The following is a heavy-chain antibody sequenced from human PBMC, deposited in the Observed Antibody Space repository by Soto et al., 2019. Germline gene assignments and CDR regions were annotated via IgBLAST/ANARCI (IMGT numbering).Heavy chain of an antibody. V-gene: IGHV3-23*01. Sequence: PGGSLRLSCAVSGFTFSRYAMSWVRQAPGKGLEWVSAISGSGGSTYYADSVKGRFTISRDNSKNTLYLQMNSLRAEDTAVYYCAKSGYGDYVFDYFDYWGQGTLVTVSS. CDR2: ISGSGGST. CDR3: AKSGYGDYVFDYFDY. CDR1: GFTFSRYA. J-gene: IGHJ4*02. D-gene: IGHD4-17*01.